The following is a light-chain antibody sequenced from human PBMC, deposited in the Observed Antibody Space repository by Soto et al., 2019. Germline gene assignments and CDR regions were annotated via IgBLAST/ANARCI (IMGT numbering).Light chain of an antibody. CDR2: DDT. CDR3: SSYTSSSIPYV. V-gene: IGLV2-11*01. CDR1: SSDVGRYDS. J-gene: IGLJ1*01. Sequence: QSALTQPRSVSGSPGQSVTISCTGSSSDVGRYDSLCWYQQYPGKAPKLVISDDTERPSGVPDRFSGSKSGNTASLTISGLQAGDEADYYCSSYTSSSIPYVFGTGTKLTVL.